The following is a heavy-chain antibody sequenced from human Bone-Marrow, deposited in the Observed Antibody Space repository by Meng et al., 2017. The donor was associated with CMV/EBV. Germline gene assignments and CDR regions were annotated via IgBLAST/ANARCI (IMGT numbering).Heavy chain of an antibody. Sequence: ASVKVSCKASGGTFSSYAISWVRQAPGQGLEWMGWISAYNGNTNYAQKLQGRVTMTTDTSTSTAYMELRSLRSDDTAVYYGARSTYYDFWSDYKTADYWGQGTLVTVYS. J-gene: IGHJ4*02. V-gene: IGHV1-18*01. CDR2: ISAYNGNT. CDR1: GGTFSSYA. D-gene: IGHD3-3*01. CDR3: ARSTYYDFWSDYKTADY.